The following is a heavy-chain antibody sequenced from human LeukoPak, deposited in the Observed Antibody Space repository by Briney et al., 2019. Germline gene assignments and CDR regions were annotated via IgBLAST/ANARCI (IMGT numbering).Heavy chain of an antibody. CDR3: AKDPRNILTGDFDDFDI. V-gene: IGHV1-46*01. D-gene: IGHD3-9*01. J-gene: IGHJ3*02. CDR2: FNPTYSIP. CDR1: GYTSSNYC. Sequence: GASMKLSCKASGYTSSNYCIHWLRQAPGQGFEWMGIFNPTYSIPTYAPTFEGRVTMTSDMSTSTFYMDLSTLKSEDTAVYFCAKDPRNILTGDFDDFDIWGQGTMVIVSS.